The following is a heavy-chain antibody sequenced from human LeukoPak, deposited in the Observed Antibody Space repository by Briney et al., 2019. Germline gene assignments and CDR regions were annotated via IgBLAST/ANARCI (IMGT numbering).Heavy chain of an antibody. CDR2: IKRDGSEK. Sequence: GGSLRLSCAASGFTFSNYWMTWVRQAPWKGLEWVANIKRDGSEKYCVDSAKGRFTISRENDKNSLYLQMNSLRAEDTAVYYCARDSVAHYYGMDVWGQGTTVTVSS. V-gene: IGHV3-7*01. CDR3: ARDSVAHYYGMDV. CDR1: GFTFSNYW. D-gene: IGHD6-19*01. J-gene: IGHJ6*02.